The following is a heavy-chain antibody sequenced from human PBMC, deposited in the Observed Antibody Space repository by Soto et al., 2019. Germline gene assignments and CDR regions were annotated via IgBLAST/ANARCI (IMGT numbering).Heavy chain of an antibody. CDR2: MNPNSGNT. CDR1: GNTFTSYD. J-gene: IGHJ5*02. D-gene: IGHD3-10*01. CDR3: ARERGSGSYYTPWFDP. V-gene: IGHV1-8*01. Sequence: ASVKVSCKASGNTFTSYDINWVRQATGQGLEYLGWMNPNSGNTAYVQKFQGRVTMTWDTSITTAYMELSSLRSEDTAVYYCARERGSGSYYTPWFDPWGQGTLVTVSS.